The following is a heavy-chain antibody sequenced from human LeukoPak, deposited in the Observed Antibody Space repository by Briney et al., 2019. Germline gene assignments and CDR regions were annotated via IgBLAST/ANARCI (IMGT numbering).Heavy chain of an antibody. CDR1: GFTFNNYG. CDR3: AKDPRLYIYGPGWFDS. D-gene: IGHD5-18*01. J-gene: IGHJ5*01. V-gene: IGHV3-23*01. CDR2: ISGSGVTT. Sequence: GGSLRLSCAASGFTFNNYGMSCVREAPGEGLEWVSDISGSGVTTKYADSVKGRFTISRDNSETTLYLQMNNLRAEDTAIYCCAKDPRLYIYGPGWFDSWGQGTLVIVSS.